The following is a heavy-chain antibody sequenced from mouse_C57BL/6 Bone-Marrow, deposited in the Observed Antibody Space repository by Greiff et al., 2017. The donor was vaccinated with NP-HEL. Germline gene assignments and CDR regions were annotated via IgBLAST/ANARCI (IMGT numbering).Heavy chain of an antibody. D-gene: IGHD2-1*01. CDR2: IDPENGDT. V-gene: IGHV14-4*01. CDR1: GFHIKDAY. Sequence: VQLQQSGAELVRPGASVKLSCTASGFHIKDAYMHWVKQRPEQGLEWIGWIDPENGDTEYASQFQGKATITADTSSNTAYLQLSSLTSEDTAVYYCTNGKAAFDYWGQGTTLTVSS. CDR3: TNGKAAFDY. J-gene: IGHJ2*01.